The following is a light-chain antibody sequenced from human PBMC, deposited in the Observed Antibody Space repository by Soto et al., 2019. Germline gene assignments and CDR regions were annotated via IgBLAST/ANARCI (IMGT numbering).Light chain of an antibody. CDR2: YNS. J-gene: IGLJ1*01. Sequence: SYELTQPPSVSVAPGKTARITCGGNNIGSKSVHWYQQKPGQAPVLVIYYNSDRPSGIPERFSGSNSGNTATLTISRVEAGDEANYYCQVWDSSRDHYVFGPGTKLTVL. V-gene: IGLV3-21*04. CDR3: QVWDSSRDHYV. CDR1: NIGSKS.